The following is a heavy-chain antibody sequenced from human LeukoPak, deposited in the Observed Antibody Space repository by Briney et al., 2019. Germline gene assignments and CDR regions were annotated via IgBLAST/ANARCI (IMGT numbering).Heavy chain of an antibody. CDR3: ARFGGVVGGSGSSTAFDI. V-gene: IGHV4-30-4*08. Sequence: SETLSLTCTVSGYSISSGYYWGWIRQPPGKGLEWIGYIYYSGSTYYNPSLKSRVTISVDTSKNQFSLKLSSVTAADTAVYYCARFGGVVGGSGSSTAFDIWGQGTMVTVSS. J-gene: IGHJ3*02. D-gene: IGHD3-10*01. CDR1: GYSISSGYY. CDR2: IYYSGST.